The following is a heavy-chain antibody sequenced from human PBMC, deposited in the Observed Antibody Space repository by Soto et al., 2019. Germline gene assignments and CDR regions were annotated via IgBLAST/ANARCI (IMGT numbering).Heavy chain of an antibody. CDR1: GYTFPGYY. D-gene: IGHD4-17*01. V-gene: IGHV1-2*04. Sequence: ASVKVSCKASGYTFPGYYMHWVRQAPGQGLEWMGWINPNSGGTNYAQKFKGWVTMTRDTSISTAYMELSRLRSDDTAVYYCARGGVTVTTFKGYYYYGMDVWGQGTTVTVSS. CDR2: INPNSGGT. CDR3: ARGGVTVTTFKGYYYYGMDV. J-gene: IGHJ6*02.